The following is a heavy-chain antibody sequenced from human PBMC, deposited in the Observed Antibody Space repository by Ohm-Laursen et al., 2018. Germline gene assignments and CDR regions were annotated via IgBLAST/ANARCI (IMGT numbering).Heavy chain of an antibody. Sequence: ASVKASCKTSGYTFTSYYMHWVRQAPGQGLEWMGIINPSGGSTSYAQKFQGRVTMTRDTSTSTVYMELSSLRSEDTAVYYCARGLWGYYFDYWDQGTLVTVSS. D-gene: IGHD3-16*01. CDR3: ARGLWGYYFDY. J-gene: IGHJ4*02. CDR1: GYTFTSYY. V-gene: IGHV1-46*01. CDR2: INPSGGST.